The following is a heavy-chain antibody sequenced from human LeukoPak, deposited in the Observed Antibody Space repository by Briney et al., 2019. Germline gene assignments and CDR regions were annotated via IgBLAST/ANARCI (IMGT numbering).Heavy chain of an antibody. J-gene: IGHJ4*02. V-gene: IGHV3-48*01. CDR1: GFNFNAYG. Sequence: GGSLRLSCVGSGFNFNAYGMNWVRQAPGEGLEWLAFISGTNRAIHYADSVKGRFTISRDNSKNTLYLQMNSLRAEDTAVYYCAKDGYRIYVWGSYRPYYFDYWGQGTLVTVSS. D-gene: IGHD3-16*02. CDR3: AKDGYRIYVWGSYRPYYFDY. CDR2: ISGTNRAI.